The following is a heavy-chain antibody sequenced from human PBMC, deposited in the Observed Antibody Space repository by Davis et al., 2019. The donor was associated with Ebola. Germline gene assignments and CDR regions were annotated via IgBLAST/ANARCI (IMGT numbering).Heavy chain of an antibody. J-gene: IGHJ6*04. CDR3: AKDGGQIVVGYYYYYGMDV. CDR2: ISYDGSNK. Sequence: GESLKISCAASGFTFSSYGMHWVRQAPGKGLEWVAVISYDGSNKYYADSVKGRFTISRDNSKNTLYLQMNSLRAEDTAVYYCAKDGGQIVVGYYYYYGMDVWGKGTTVTVSS. D-gene: IGHD3-22*01. V-gene: IGHV3-30*18. CDR1: GFTFSSYG.